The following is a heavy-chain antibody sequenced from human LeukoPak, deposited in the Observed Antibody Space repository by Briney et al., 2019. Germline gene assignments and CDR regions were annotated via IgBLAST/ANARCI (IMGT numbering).Heavy chain of an antibody. J-gene: IGHJ4*02. Sequence: PSETLSLTCAVYGGSFSGYYWSWIRQPPGKGLEWIAEINHSGSTNYNPPLKSRVTISVDTSKNQFSLKLSSVTAADTAVYYCASRKLGNDYWGQGTLVTVSS. CDR1: GGSFSGYY. CDR2: INHSGST. V-gene: IGHV4-34*01. D-gene: IGHD7-27*01. CDR3: ASRKLGNDY.